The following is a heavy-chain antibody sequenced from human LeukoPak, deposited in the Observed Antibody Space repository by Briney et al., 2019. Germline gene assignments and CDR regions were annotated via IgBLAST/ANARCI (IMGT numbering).Heavy chain of an antibody. D-gene: IGHD2-8*01. CDR3: ARGVWTYRGAAIYYFDY. J-gene: IGHJ4*02. V-gene: IGHV4-61*02. CDR1: GGSISSGSYY. Sequence: PSETLSLTCTVSGGSISSGSYYWSWIRQPAGKGLEWIGRIYTSGSTNYNPSLKSRVTISVDTSKNQFSLKLSSVTAADTAVYYCARGVWTYRGAAIYYFDYWGQGTLVTVSS. CDR2: IYTSGST.